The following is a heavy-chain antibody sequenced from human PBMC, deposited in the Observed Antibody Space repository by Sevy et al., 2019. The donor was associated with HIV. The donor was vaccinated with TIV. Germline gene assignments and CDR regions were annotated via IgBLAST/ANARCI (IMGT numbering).Heavy chain of an antibody. CDR3: ARDPTDDSGYSQGMDA. CDR1: GFAIDSYS. Sequence: GGSLRLSCTASGFAIDSYSMNWVRRAPGKGLEWLSSISGSSSHIFYADSVKGRFTISRDNARNSVYLRMNSLRAEDTALYFCARDPTDDSGYSQGMDAWGQGTTVTVSS. CDR2: ISGSSSHI. V-gene: IGHV3-21*01. J-gene: IGHJ6*02. D-gene: IGHD3-22*01.